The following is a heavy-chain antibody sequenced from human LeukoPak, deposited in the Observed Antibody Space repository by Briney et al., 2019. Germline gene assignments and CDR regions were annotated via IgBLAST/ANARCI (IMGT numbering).Heavy chain of an antibody. V-gene: IGHV3-11*06. D-gene: IGHD1-26*01. CDR1: GFTFSDYY. CDR3: ARVRGNYATDY. J-gene: IGHJ4*02. Sequence: GGSLRLSCAASGFTFSDYYMSWISQAPGEWLEWVSYISTSSSHTNYADSVKGRFTISRDNAKNSLYLQMNSLRAEDTAVYYCARVRGNYATDYWGQGALVTVSP. CDR2: ISTSSSHT.